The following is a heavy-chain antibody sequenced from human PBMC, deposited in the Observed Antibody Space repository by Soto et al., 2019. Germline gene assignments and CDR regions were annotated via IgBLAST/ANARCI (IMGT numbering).Heavy chain of an antibody. D-gene: IGHD3-16*01. Sequence: QVQVVESGGGLVKPGESLRLSCAASGFTFSNYYMSWIRQAPGKGLEWLSYITNTGSTIYYADSVKGRFTISRDNAKNSLYLQLNSLRAEDTAMDYGARFHWGASDPWGQGTLVTVSS. CDR2: ITNTGSTI. V-gene: IGHV3-11*01. CDR3: ARFHWGASDP. J-gene: IGHJ5*02. CDR1: GFTFSNYY.